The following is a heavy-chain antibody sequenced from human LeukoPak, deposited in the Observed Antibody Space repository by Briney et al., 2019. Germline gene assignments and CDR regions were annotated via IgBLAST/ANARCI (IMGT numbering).Heavy chain of an antibody. CDR1: GGSFSGYS. D-gene: IGHD3-10*01. Sequence: SETLSLTCAVYGGSFSGYSWSWIRQPPGKGLEWIREINHSGSTNYNPSLKSRVTISVDTSKNQFSLKLSSVTAADTAVYYCARGRMVRGVTHYYGMDVWGKGTTVTVSS. CDR2: INHSGST. CDR3: ARGRMVRGVTHYYGMDV. V-gene: IGHV4-34*01. J-gene: IGHJ6*04.